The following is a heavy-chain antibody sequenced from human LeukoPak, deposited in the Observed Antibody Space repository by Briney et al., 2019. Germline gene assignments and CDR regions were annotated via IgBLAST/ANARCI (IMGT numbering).Heavy chain of an antibody. V-gene: IGHV3-13*01. CDR2: IGTASDT. J-gene: IGHJ6*03. D-gene: IGHD1-1*01. Sequence: PGGSLRHSCAASGFPFRSFDMHWVRQPTGQGLEWVSTIGTASDTYYPGSVEGRFTLSRDNAKNSLYLQMNSLTAGDTAVYYCARGPPRGKYYYMDVWGKGTTVTVSS. CDR3: ARGPPRGKYYYMDV. CDR1: GFPFRSFD.